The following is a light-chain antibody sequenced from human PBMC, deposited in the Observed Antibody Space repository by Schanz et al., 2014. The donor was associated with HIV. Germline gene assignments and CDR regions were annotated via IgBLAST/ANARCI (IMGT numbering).Light chain of an antibody. V-gene: IGLV2-14*01. J-gene: IGLJ1*01. CDR3: SSYSSESSPYV. Sequence: QSVLTQPASVSGSPGQSITISCTGTSSAVGGYNYVSWYQQHPGKAPKLLIYDVSSRPSGVSDRFSGSKSGNTASLTVSGLQAEDEADYYCSSYSSESSPYVFGTGTKLTVL. CDR2: DVS. CDR1: SSAVGGYNY.